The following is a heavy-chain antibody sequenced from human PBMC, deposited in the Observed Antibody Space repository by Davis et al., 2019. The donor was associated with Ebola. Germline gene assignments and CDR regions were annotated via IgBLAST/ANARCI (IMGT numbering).Heavy chain of an antibody. V-gene: IGHV3-7*03. J-gene: IGHJ4*02. CDR3: AGWTGTTNY. D-gene: IGHD4-17*01. CDR1: GFTFSGFW. Sequence: PGGSLRLSCVASGFTFSGFWMNWVRHIPTKGLEWVANINPDGSGKTYVDSVKGRFTVSRDNAKSSLYLQMDSLRTDDTGVYYCAGWTGTTNYWGQGMLVTVSS. CDR2: INPDGSGK.